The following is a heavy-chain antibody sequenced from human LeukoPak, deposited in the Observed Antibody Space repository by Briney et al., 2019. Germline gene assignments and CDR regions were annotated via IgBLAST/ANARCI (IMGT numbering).Heavy chain of an antibody. Sequence: GGSLRLSCAASGFTFSSYAMLWVRQTPGKGLEYVSTISSNGGSAYYGNSVKGRFTISRDNSKNTLYLQMGSLRAEDMAVYYCARLGVGDAFDIRGQGTMVTVSS. CDR1: GFTFSSYA. V-gene: IGHV3-64*01. J-gene: IGHJ3*02. CDR3: ARLGVGDAFDI. CDR2: ISSNGGSA. D-gene: IGHD1-26*01.